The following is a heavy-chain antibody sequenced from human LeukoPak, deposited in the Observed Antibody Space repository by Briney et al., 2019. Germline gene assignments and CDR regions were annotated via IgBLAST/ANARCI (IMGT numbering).Heavy chain of an antibody. D-gene: IGHD3-16*02. J-gene: IGHJ4*02. CDR3: ARGVWGSYRSNFDY. V-gene: IGHV1-69*13. CDR1: GGTFSSYA. CDR2: IIPIFGTA. Sequence: ASVNVSCKASGGTFSSYAISWVRQAPGQGLEWMGGIIPIFGTANYAQKFQGRVTITADESTSTAYMELSSLRSEDTAVYYCARGVWGSYRSNFDYWGQGTLVTVSS.